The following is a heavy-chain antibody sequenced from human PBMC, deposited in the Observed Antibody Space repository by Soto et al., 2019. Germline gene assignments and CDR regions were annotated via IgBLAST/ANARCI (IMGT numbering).Heavy chain of an antibody. Sequence: EVQLLESGGGLVQPGGSLRLSCAASGFTFSSYAMSWVRQAPGKGLEWVSAISGSGGSTYYADSVKGRFTISRDNSKNTLYLQMNSLRAEDTAVYYCAKDLLNFNYYYYYMDVWGKGTTVTVSS. CDR3: AKDLLNFNYYYYYMDV. CDR2: ISGSGGST. V-gene: IGHV3-23*01. CDR1: GFTFSSYA. J-gene: IGHJ6*03.